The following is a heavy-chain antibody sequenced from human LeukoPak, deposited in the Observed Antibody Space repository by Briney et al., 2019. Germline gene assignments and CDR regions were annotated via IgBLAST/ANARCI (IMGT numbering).Heavy chain of an antibody. CDR2: IYYSGST. CDR3: ARDLNYYFDY. V-gene: IGHV4-59*01. Sequence: SETLSLTCTVSGGSISSYYWSWIRQPPGKGLEWIGYIYYSGSTNYNPSLKSRVTISVDTSKNQFSLKLSSVTAVDTAVYYCARDLNYYFDYWGQGTLVTVSS. CDR1: GGSISSYY. D-gene: IGHD1-1*01. J-gene: IGHJ4*02.